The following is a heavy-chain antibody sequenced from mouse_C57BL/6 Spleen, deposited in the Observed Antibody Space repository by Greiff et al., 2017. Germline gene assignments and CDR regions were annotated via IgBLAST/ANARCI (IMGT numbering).Heavy chain of an antibody. CDR1: GYTFTDYY. CDR3: AREWDSNYVY. D-gene: IGHD2-5*01. V-gene: IGHV1-84*01. J-gene: IGHJ2*01. Sequence: QVHVKQSGPELVKPGASVKISCKASGYTFTDYYIKWVKQRPGQGLEWIGWIYPGSGNTKYNEKFKGKATLTVDTSSSTAYMQLSSLTSEDSAVYFCAREWDSNYVYWGQGTTLTVSS. CDR2: IYPGSGNT.